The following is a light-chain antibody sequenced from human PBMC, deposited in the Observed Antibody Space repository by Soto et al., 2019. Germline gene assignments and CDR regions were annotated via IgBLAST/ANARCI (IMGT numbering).Light chain of an antibody. CDR1: SSDVGAYNY. CDR3: SSYTSSSTWL. Sequence: QSVLTQPASVSGSPGQSITISCTGTSSDVGAYNYVSWYQQHPGKAPKLMIYEVSSRPSGVSNRFSGSKSANTASLTISGLQAGDEADYYCSSYTSSSTWLFGGGTQLTVL. CDR2: EVS. J-gene: IGLJ3*02. V-gene: IGLV2-14*03.